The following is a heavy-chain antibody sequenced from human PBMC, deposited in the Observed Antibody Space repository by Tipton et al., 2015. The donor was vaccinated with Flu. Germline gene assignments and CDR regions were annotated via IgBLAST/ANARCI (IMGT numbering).Heavy chain of an antibody. CDR3: ARRYMDV. CDR1: GFTFSSDA. CDR2: IKQDGSVK. J-gene: IGHJ6*03. V-gene: IGHV3-7*03. Sequence: SLRLSCADSGFTFSSDAMSWVRQAPGKGLEWVANIKQDGSVKYYVDSVKGRFTISRDNAKNSLYLQMNSLRAEDTAVYYCARRYMDVWGKGTTVTVS.